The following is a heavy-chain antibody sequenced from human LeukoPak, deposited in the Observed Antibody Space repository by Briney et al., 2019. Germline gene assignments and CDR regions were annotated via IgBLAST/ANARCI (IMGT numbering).Heavy chain of an antibody. J-gene: IGHJ3*02. CDR3: ARDLGRGLDAFDI. Sequence: SETLSLTCTVSGGSISSGGYYWSWIRQPPGKGLEWIGYIYHSGSTYYNPSLKSRVTISVDRSKNQFSLKLSSMTAADTAVYYCARDLGRGLDAFDIWGQGTMVTVSS. D-gene: IGHD6-19*01. CDR2: IYHSGST. V-gene: IGHV4-30-2*01. CDR1: GGSISSGGYY.